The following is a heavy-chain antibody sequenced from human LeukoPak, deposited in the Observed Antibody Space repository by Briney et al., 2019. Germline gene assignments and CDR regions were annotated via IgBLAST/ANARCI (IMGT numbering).Heavy chain of an antibody. CDR3: TRDVDSSSSRYQAMPY. Sequence: GGSLRLSCAASGFTFSNYWMSWVRQAPGKGLEWVANIKQDESERYYVDSVRGRFTISRDNAKRSLYLRMDSLRAEDTAMYFCTRDVDSSSSRYQAMPYWGQGTLVTVSS. D-gene: IGHD2-2*01. J-gene: IGHJ4*02. V-gene: IGHV3-7*01. CDR2: IKQDESER. CDR1: GFTFSNYW.